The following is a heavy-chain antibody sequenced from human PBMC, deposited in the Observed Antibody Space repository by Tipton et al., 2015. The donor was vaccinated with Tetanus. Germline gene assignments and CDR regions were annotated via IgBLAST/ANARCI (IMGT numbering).Heavy chain of an antibody. Sequence: TLSLTCTVSGGSISSSNYYWGWIRQPPGKGLEWIGRIFYSGTTNYYPSLKSRVTISVDTSKNQFSLKLSSVTAADTAIFYCAGLYYYDSASYPLYWGQGTLVTVSS. CDR2: IFYSGTT. D-gene: IGHD3-10*01. CDR3: AGLYYYDSASYPLY. J-gene: IGHJ4*02. CDR1: GGSISSSNYY. V-gene: IGHV4-39*01.